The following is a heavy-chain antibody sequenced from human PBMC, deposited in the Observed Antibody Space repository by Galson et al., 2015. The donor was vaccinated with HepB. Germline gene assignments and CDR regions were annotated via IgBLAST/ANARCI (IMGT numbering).Heavy chain of an antibody. J-gene: IGHJ6*02. CDR1: GGTFSRFA. Sequence: SVKVSCKASGGTFSRFAVNWVRQAPRQGLEWLGGIIPIFRTANYAQKFQGRVTITADESTSTAYMELSSLGSEDTAVYYCAGGQTSGWYRALDYWGQGALVTVYSGSASAPTLLPLVSCENSPVIVVVPAAIKGYYYGMDVWGQGTPVTVS. CDR3: AGGQTSGWYRALDYWGQGALVTVYSGSASAPTLLPLVSCENSPVIVVVPAAIKGYYYGMDV. CDR2: IIPIFRTA. D-gene: IGHD6-19*01. V-gene: IGHV1-69*13.